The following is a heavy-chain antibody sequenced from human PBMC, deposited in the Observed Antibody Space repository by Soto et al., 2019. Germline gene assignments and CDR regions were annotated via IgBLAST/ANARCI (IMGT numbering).Heavy chain of an antibody. J-gene: IGHJ4*02. V-gene: IGHV3-23*01. CDR1: GITFGSRA. CDR3: ARVVDSGYYPDY. D-gene: IGHD3-22*01. CDR2: ITDNGGDS. Sequence: EVQLLESGGDLVQPGGSLRLSCVASGITFGSRAMSWVRQAPGEGLGWVSTITDNGGDSKYADSVRGRFTISRDNSKNSVLLQMNSLRADDTAMYYCARVVDSGYYPDYWGQGTLVTVSS.